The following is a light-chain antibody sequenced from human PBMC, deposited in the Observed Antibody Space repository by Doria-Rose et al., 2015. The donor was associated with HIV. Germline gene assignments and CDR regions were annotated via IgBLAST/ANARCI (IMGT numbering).Light chain of an antibody. CDR2: AAS. J-gene: IGKJ5*01. CDR3: QQYYSYPRA. CDR1: QGISSY. Sequence: IQMTQSPSSFSASTGDRVTITCRASQGISSYLAWYQQKPGKAPNLLIYAASTLQSGVPSRFGGSGSGTDFTLTTSCLQSEDFATYYCQQYYSYPRAFGQGTRLEIK. V-gene: IGKV1-8*01.